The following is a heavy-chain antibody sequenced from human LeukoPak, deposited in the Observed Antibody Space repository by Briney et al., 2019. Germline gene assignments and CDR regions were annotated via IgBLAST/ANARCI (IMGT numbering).Heavy chain of an antibody. Sequence: SETLSLTCTVSGASISSSTDYWGWIRRPPGKGLEWIANIYYSGSTYYNPSLKSRVTISVDTSKNQFSLKLSSVTAADTAVYYCARQSRVRGVIMMYYYYMDVWGKGTTVTISS. V-gene: IGHV4-39*01. D-gene: IGHD3-10*01. J-gene: IGHJ6*03. CDR3: ARQSRVRGVIMMYYYYMDV. CDR2: IYYSGST. CDR1: GASISSSTDY.